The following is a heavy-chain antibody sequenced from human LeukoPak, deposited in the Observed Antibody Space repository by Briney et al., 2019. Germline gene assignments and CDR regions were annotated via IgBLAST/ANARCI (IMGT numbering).Heavy chain of an antibody. V-gene: IGHV4-61*02. D-gene: IGHD2-21*02. CDR3: ARMTEDSYYYYGMDV. J-gene: IGHJ6*02. CDR1: AGSISSFSSYY. CDR2: IYTSGST. Sequence: SETLSLTCTVSAGSISSFSSYYWSWIRQPAGKGLEWIGRIYTSGSTNYNPSLKSRVTISVDTSKNQFSLKLSSVTAADTAVYYCARMTEDSYYYYGMDVWGQGTTVTVSS.